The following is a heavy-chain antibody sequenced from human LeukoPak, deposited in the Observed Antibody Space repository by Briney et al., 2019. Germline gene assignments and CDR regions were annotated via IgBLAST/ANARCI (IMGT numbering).Heavy chain of an antibody. D-gene: IGHD3-22*01. CDR1: GFTFSSYG. CDR3: AKDITMIVDFDY. V-gene: IGHV3-30*18. Sequence: GRSLRLSCAASGFTFSSYGMHWVRQAPGKGLEWVAVISYDGSNKYYADSVKGRFTISRDNSENTLYLQMNSLRAEDTAVYYCAKDITMIVDFDYWGQGTLVTVSS. J-gene: IGHJ4*02. CDR2: ISYDGSNK.